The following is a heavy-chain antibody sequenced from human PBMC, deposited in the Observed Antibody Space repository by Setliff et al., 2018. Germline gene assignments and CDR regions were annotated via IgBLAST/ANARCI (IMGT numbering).Heavy chain of an antibody. V-gene: IGHV4-39*01. Sequence: PSETLSLTCTVSGGSISSDTYYWGWIRQPPGKGLEWIGSIFHSGSTYYSPSLKSRVTISVDTSKNQSSLKLTSVTAADTAVYYCARLSYYGSGSYYDFDSWGQGTLVTVSS. CDR1: GGSISSDTYY. J-gene: IGHJ4*02. CDR3: ARLSYYGSGSYYDFDS. CDR2: IFHSGST. D-gene: IGHD3-10*01.